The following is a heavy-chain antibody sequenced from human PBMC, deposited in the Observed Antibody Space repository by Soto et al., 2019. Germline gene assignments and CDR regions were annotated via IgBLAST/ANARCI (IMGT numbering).Heavy chain of an antibody. V-gene: IGHV1-58*01. CDR1: GFTFTSSA. J-gene: IGHJ5*02. CDR3: AAVSTNKKLP. CDR2: IVVGSGNT. D-gene: IGHD2-8*01. Sequence: GASVKVSCKASGFTFTSSAVQWVRQARGQRLEWIGWIVVGSGNTNYAQKFQERVTITRDMSTSTAYMELSSLRSEATDVYYCAAVSTNKKLPWGQGTPAPVYS.